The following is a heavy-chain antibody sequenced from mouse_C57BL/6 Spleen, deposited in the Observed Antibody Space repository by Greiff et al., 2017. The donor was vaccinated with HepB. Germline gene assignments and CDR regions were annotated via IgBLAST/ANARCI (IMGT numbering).Heavy chain of an antibody. D-gene: IGHD1-1*01. CDR3: AREMYYYGSSYGYFDV. V-gene: IGHV3-6*01. CDR1: GYSITSGYY. CDR2: ISYDGSN. Sequence: EVKLMESGPGLVKPSQSLSLTCSVTGYSITSGYYWNWIRQFPGNKQEWMGYISYDGSNNYNPSLKNRISITRDTSKNQFFLKLNSVTTEDTATYYCAREMYYYGSSYGYFDVWGTGTTVTVSS. J-gene: IGHJ1*03.